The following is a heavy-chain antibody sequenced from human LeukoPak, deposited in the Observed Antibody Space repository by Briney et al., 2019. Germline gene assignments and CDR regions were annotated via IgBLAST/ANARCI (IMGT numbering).Heavy chain of an antibody. V-gene: IGHV4-39*01. D-gene: IGHD4-17*01. CDR1: GGSISSSSYY. J-gene: IGHJ4*02. Sequence: SETLSLTCTVSGGSISSSSYYWGWIRRPPGKGLEWIGSIYYSGSTYYNPSLKSRVTISVDTSKNQFSLKLSSVTAADTAVYYCARPYGDVDYWGQGTLVTVSS. CDR2: IYYSGST. CDR3: ARPYGDVDY.